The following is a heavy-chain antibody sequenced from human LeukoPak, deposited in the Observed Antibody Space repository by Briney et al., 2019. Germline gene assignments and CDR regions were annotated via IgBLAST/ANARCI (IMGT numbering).Heavy chain of an antibody. Sequence: GGSLTLSCAASGFSFSSYGMHWVRQAPGKGLEWVAFIRNDGSSKQYTDSVKGRFTISRDNSKNTLYLQMNSLKSEDTAVYYCAKFGSSGLQGYWGQGTLVTVSS. J-gene: IGHJ4*02. CDR1: GFSFSSYG. CDR3: AKFGSSGLQGY. V-gene: IGHV3-30*02. CDR2: IRNDGSSK. D-gene: IGHD6-6*01.